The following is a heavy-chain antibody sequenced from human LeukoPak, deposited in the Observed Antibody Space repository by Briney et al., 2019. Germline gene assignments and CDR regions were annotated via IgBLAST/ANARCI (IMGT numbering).Heavy chain of an antibody. J-gene: IGHJ5*02. CDR1: GGSISSSGYY. CDR3: ARGSGTYYYDSGGYLNWFDP. Sequence: SETLSLTCTVSGGSISSSGYYWGWIRQPPGKGLEWIGTVYYTGSTYYNPSLKSRATISEDTSRNQFSLKLNSVTAADTAVYYCARGSGTYYYDSGGYLNWFDPWGQGILVTVSS. V-gene: IGHV4-39*01. D-gene: IGHD3-22*01. CDR2: VYYTGST.